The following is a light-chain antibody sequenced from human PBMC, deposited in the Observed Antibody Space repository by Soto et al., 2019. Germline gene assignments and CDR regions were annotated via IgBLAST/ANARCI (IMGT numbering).Light chain of an antibody. V-gene: IGKV3-20*01. Sequence: EIILTQSPDTLSLSPGERATLSCRASQTVSSNYLAWCQQRPGQAPRPLIYGASTRAAGIPDRFSGSGSETDFTLTISSLQSEDFAVYYCQQYNSWPPELTFGGGTKVDI. J-gene: IGKJ4*01. CDR1: QTVSSNY. CDR2: GAS. CDR3: QQYNSWPPELT.